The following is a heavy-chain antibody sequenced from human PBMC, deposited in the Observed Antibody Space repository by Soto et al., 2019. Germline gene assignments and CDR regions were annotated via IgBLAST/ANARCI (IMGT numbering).Heavy chain of an antibody. D-gene: IGHD6-13*01. CDR2: INHSGRT. CDR3: ARGRKVYTSTSYVD. Sequence: QVQLQQWGAGLLKPSETLSLTCAVYGVSFSGFSWSWIRQPPGKGLEWIGEINHSGRTNYNPSFKSRVTISEDTSKNQFSLKLSSVTAADTAVYYCARGRKVYTSTSYVDWGQGTLVTVSS. CDR1: GVSFSGFS. J-gene: IGHJ4*02. V-gene: IGHV4-34*01.